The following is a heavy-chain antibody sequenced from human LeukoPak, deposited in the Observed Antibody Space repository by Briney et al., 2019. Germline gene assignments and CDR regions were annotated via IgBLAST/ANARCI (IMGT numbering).Heavy chain of an antibody. V-gene: IGHV1-18*01. J-gene: IGHJ6*03. CDR2: ISAYNGNT. CDR3: ARDGLHYFYYMDV. Sequence: APVKVSCKASGYTFTSYGISWVRQAPGQGLEWMGWISAYNGNTNYAQKLQGRVTMTTETSTSTAFLELRSLRSDDTAVYYCARDGLHYFYYMDVWGKGTTVTISS. CDR1: GYTFTSYG.